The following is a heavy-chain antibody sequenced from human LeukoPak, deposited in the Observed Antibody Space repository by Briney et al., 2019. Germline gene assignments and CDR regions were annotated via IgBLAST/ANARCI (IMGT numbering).Heavy chain of an antibody. CDR2: ISSSSSYI. CDR3: ARGKYYDILTGYHRIYAFDI. Sequence: PGGSLRLSCAASGFTFSSYSMNWVRQAPGKGLEWVSSISSSSSYIYYADSVKGRFTISRDNAKSSLYLQMNSLRAEDTAVYYCARGKYYDILTGYHRIYAFDIWGQGTMVTVSS. D-gene: IGHD3-9*01. J-gene: IGHJ3*02. CDR1: GFTFSSYS. V-gene: IGHV3-21*01.